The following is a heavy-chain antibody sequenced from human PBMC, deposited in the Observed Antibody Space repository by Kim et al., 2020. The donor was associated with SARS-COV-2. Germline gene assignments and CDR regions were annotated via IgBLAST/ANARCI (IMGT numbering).Heavy chain of an antibody. Sequence: GGSLRLSCATSGFTFSSHEMTWVRQAPGKGLEWISYISRTSSTIHYADSVKGRFTISRDNAKNSLFLQMNSLRGEDTAVYYCARVAIYGRTWYAGLDVWGQGTTVTVSS. D-gene: IGHD6-13*01. CDR3: ARVAIYGRTWYAGLDV. CDR1: GFTFSSHE. J-gene: IGHJ6*02. CDR2: ISRTSSTI. V-gene: IGHV3-48*03.